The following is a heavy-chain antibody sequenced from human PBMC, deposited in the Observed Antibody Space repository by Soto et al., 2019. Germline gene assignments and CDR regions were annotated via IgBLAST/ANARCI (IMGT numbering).Heavy chain of an antibody. J-gene: IGHJ6*02. CDR3: ARGELWPHYYYYGMDV. V-gene: IGHV1-69*13. CDR1: GGTFSSYA. Sequence: GASVKVSCKASGGTFSSYAISWVRQAPGQGLEWMGGIIPIFGTANYAQKFQGRVTITADESTSTAYMELSSLRSEDTAVYYCARGELWPHYYYYGMDVGAQGTRVTVS. D-gene: IGHD1-26*01. CDR2: IIPIFGTA.